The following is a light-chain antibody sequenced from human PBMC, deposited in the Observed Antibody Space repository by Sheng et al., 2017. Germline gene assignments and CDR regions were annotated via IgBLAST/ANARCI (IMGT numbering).Light chain of an antibody. Sequence: FMLTQPHSVSESPGKTVTISCTRSVGSVASNYVQRYPQRPGSSPTTMIFDDYQRPSGVPHRFSGSTDRSSNSASLTFSGLKSEVEPDYLCQSYDNNSCIFGARTQL. CDR3: QSYDNNSCI. V-gene: IGLV6-57*01. CDR1: VGSVASNY. CDR2: DDY. J-gene: IGLJ2*01.